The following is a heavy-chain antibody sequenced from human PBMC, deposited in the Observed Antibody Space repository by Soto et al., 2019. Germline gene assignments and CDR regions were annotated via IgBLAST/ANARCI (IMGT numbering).Heavy chain of an antibody. V-gene: IGHV5-51*01. CDR2: IYTGDANT. Sequence: GESLMLSCKGSGSTFTSFLIAWVRQMPGNGREWKSIIYTGDANTRDNPSLQGQVIMSANESVSTVYLQWRRLKASHTDIYYCGRYPHGMDVWGQGTTVTVSS. CDR3: GRYPHGMDV. J-gene: IGHJ6*02. CDR1: GSTFTSFL.